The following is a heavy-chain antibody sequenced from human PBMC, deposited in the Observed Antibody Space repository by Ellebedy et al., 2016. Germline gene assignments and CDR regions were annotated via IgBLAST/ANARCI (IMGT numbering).Heavy chain of an antibody. CDR1: GGSISSYY. CDR2: IYYSGST. J-gene: IGHJ4*02. D-gene: IGHD5-12*01. CDR3: AGGGGYGSPIDY. Sequence: SETLSLTCTVSGGSISSYYWSWIRQPPGKGLEWIGYIYYSGSTNYNPSLKSRVTISVDTSKNQFSLKLSSVTAADTAVYYCAGGGGYGSPIDYWGQGTLVTVSS. V-gene: IGHV4-59*01.